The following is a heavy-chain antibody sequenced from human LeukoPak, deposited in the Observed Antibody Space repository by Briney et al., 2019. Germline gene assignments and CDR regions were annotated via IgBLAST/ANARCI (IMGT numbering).Heavy chain of an antibody. CDR2: IKQDGSEN. Sequence: TGGSLRLSCAASGFTFSSFWMTWVRQAPGEGLEWVANIKQDGSENYYVDSVKGRFTISRDNAKNSLYLQMNSLRAEDTAVYYCARLREIPVFGVVTKSTSYFDYWGQGTLVTVSS. CDR3: ARLREIPVFGVVTKSTSYFDY. J-gene: IGHJ4*02. D-gene: IGHD3-3*01. V-gene: IGHV3-7*01. CDR1: GFTFSSFW.